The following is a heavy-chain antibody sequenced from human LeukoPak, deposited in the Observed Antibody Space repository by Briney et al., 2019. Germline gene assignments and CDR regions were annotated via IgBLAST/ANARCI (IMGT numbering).Heavy chain of an antibody. Sequence: GGSLRLSCAASGFTVSSNYMSWVRQAPGKGLEWVSYISSSSSTIYYADSVKGRFTISRDNAKNSLYLQMNTLRAEDTAVYYCARDRHKYNYDSGGYPPYWGQGTLVTVSS. CDR1: GFTVSSNY. V-gene: IGHV3-48*01. J-gene: IGHJ4*02. D-gene: IGHD3-22*01. CDR2: ISSSSSTI. CDR3: ARDRHKYNYDSGGYPPY.